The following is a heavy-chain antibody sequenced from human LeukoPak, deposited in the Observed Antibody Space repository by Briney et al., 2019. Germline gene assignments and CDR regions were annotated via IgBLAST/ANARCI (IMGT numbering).Heavy chain of an antibody. J-gene: IGHJ4*02. Sequence: SETLSLTCAVYGGSFSGYYWSWIRQPPGKGLEWIGEINHSGSTNYNPSLKSRVTISVDTSKNQFSLKLSSVTAADTAVYYCARAAGGRRDFDYRGQGTLVTVSS. D-gene: IGHD4-23*01. CDR3: ARAAGGRRDFDY. V-gene: IGHV4-34*01. CDR1: GGSFSGYY. CDR2: INHSGST.